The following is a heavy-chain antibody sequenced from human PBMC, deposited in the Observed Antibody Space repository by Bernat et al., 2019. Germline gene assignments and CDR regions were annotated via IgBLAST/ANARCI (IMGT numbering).Heavy chain of an antibody. CDR1: GYTRYTFSRYA. Sequence: QVQLVQSGAEVKKPGASVKVSCKASGYTRYTFSRYAMHWVRQASGQRLEWMGWINAGNGNTKYSQKFQGRVTITRDTSASTDYMELSSLRSEDTAVYYCATQEASADRSYYFDYWGQGTLVSVSS. CDR3: ATQEASADRSYYFDY. CDR2: INAGNGNT. D-gene: IGHD6-13*01. J-gene: IGHJ4*02. V-gene: IGHV1-3*01.